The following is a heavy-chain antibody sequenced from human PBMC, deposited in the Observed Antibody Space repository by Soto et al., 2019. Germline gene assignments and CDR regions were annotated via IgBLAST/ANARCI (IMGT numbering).Heavy chain of an antibody. V-gene: IGHV1-8*01. CDR3: ARGILSSSWTNWFDP. J-gene: IGHJ5*02. Sequence: ASVKVSCKASGYTFTSYDINWVRQATGQGLEWMGWMNPNSGNTGYAQKFQGRVTMTRNTSISTAYMELSSLRSEDTAVYYCARGILSSSWTNWFDPWGQRTLVTVSS. CDR1: GYTFTSYD. CDR2: MNPNSGNT. D-gene: IGHD6-13*01.